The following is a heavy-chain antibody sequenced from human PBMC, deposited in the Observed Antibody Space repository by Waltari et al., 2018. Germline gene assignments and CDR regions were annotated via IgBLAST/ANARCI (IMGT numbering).Heavy chain of an antibody. J-gene: IGHJ4*02. CDR2: IIPILGIA. D-gene: IGHD2-15*01. Sequence: QVQLVQSGAEVKKPGSSVKVSCKASGGTFSSYAISWVRKAPGQGLEWMGGIIPILGIANYAQKFQGRVTIIADESTSTAYMELSSLRSEDTAVYYCARDQGGYGGNAWDYWGQGTLVTVSS. CDR1: GGTFSSYA. V-gene: IGHV1-69*04. CDR3: ARDQGGYGGNAWDY.